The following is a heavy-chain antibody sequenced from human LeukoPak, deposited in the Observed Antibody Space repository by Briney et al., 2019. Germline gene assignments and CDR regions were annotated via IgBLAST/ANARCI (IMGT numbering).Heavy chain of an antibody. CDR1: GGSISSSSYY. CDR3: ARDRGIVIEPAVYGMDV. CDR2: IYYSGST. V-gene: IGHV4-39*07. D-gene: IGHD2-2*01. Sequence: SETLSLTCTVSGGSISSSSYYWGWIRQPPGKGLEWIGSIYYSGSTYYNPSLKSRVTISVDTSKNQLSLNLSSVTAADTAVYYCARDRGIVIEPAVYGMDVWGQGTTVTVSS. J-gene: IGHJ6*02.